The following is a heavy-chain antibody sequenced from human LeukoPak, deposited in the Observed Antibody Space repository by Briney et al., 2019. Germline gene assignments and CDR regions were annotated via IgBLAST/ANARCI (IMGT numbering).Heavy chain of an antibody. CDR2: INPSGGST. CDR3: ARVHYYDSSGTTMAFDI. J-gene: IGHJ3*02. D-gene: IGHD3-22*01. V-gene: IGHV1-46*01. Sequence: ASVKVSCKASGYTFTSYYIHWVRQAPGQGLEWMGIINPSGGSTSYAQKFQGRVTMTRDTSTSTVYMELSSLRSEDTAVYYCARVHYYDSSGTTMAFDIWGQGTMVTVSS. CDR1: GYTFTSYY.